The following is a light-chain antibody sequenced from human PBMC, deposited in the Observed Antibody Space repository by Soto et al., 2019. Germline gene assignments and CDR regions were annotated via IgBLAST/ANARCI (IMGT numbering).Light chain of an antibody. CDR1: QSVSSSY. J-gene: IGKJ4*01. V-gene: IGKV3-20*01. CDR3: QQYGSSPRT. CDR2: GAS. Sequence: EMVLAQSPGTLSLSPGERATLSCRASQSVSSSYLAWYQQKPGQAPRLLIYGASSRATGIPDRFSGSGSGTDFTLTISRLEPEDFAVYYCQQYGSSPRTFGGGTKV.